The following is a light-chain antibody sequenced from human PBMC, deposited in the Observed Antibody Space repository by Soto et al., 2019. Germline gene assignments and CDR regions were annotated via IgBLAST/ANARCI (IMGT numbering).Light chain of an antibody. CDR1: QGISGW. CDR2: AAS. Sequence: DIQMTQSPSSVSASVGDRVTITCRASQGISGWLAWYQQKAGKAPKPLIYAASTLETGVPSRFSGGRSGTDFTLTINNLQPEDFATYYCQQATISQLTFGGGTKVEIK. V-gene: IGKV1-12*01. CDR3: QQATISQLT. J-gene: IGKJ4*01.